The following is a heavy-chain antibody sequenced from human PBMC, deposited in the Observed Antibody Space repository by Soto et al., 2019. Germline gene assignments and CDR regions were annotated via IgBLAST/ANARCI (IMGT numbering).Heavy chain of an antibody. J-gene: IGHJ4*02. Sequence: ASVTVSCQASGYTFTSYGISWVRQAPGQGLEWMGWISAYNGNTNYAQKLQGRVTITTDTSTSTAYMELRSLRSDDTAVYYCARDSYYYDSSGYSPQDYWGQGTLVTVSS. CDR3: ARDSYYYDSSGYSPQDY. CDR2: ISAYNGNT. CDR1: GYTFTSYG. V-gene: IGHV1-18*01. D-gene: IGHD3-22*01.